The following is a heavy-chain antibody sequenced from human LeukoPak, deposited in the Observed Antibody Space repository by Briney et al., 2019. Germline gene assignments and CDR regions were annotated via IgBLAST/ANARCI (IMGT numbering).Heavy chain of an antibody. CDR1: GFTFRSYA. D-gene: IGHD2-21*01. J-gene: IGHJ4*02. V-gene: IGHV3-30*01. Sequence: GRSLRPSRAASGFTFRSYATDGVCQAPRKGVEWVAVISYDGSYKHYADSVKGRFTISRDNYKNTLYLQMNSLRAEDTAVYYCARDVANYFDYWGQGTLVTVSS. CDR3: ARDVANYFDY. CDR2: ISYDGSYK.